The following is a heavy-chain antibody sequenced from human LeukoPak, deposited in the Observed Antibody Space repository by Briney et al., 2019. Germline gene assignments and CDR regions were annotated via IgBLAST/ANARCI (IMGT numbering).Heavy chain of an antibody. Sequence: PGGSLRLSCAASGLTFSYVWMSWVRQAPGKGLEWVARIASTAHGATTDYAAPVKGRFTISRDDSKSTLYLQMNSLKTEDTAVYFCSEGLDYWGQGTLVTVS. J-gene: IGHJ4*02. CDR2: IASTAHGATT. CDR1: GLTFSYVW. V-gene: IGHV3-15*04. CDR3: SEGLDY. D-gene: IGHD5-12*01.